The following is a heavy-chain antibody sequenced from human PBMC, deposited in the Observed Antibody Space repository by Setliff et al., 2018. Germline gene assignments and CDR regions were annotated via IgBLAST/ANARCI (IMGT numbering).Heavy chain of an antibody. D-gene: IGHD1-26*01. J-gene: IGHJ4*02. CDR2: IYTSGNT. CDR3: ARHPSSGSYYGGSIFYFDD. CDR1: GGSISSSSYY. Sequence: SETLSLTCTVSGGSISSSSYYWGWIRQPPGKGLEWIGNIYTSGNTNYNPSLKSRVSISVDTSKNQFSLKLSFVTAADTAVYYCARHPSSGSYYGGSIFYFDDWGPGILVTVSS. V-gene: IGHV4-39*01.